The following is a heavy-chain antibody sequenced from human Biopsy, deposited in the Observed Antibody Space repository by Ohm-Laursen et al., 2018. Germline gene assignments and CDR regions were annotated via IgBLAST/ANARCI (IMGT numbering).Heavy chain of an antibody. D-gene: IGHD6-19*01. Sequence: GASVKASCKASGYSFTSYYMHWVRQAPGQGLEWMGMINPRGSTTSYPQIFQGRVTMTRDTSKSTVYMELSSLRSADTAVYFCARNTGWYGDLYYFDYWGQGTLVTVSS. J-gene: IGHJ4*02. CDR2: INPRGSTT. V-gene: IGHV1-46*01. CDR1: GYSFTSYY. CDR3: ARNTGWYGDLYYFDY.